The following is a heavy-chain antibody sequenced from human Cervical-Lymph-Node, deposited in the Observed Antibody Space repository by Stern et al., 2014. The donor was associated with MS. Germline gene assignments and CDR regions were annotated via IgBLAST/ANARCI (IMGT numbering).Heavy chain of an antibody. CDR1: GGSISSYY. D-gene: IGHD3-10*01. V-gene: IGHV4-59*01. CDR3: ARAVWFGEPGGFDP. Sequence: QVQLQESGPGLVKPSETLSLTCTVSGGSISSYYWSWIRQPPGKGLEWIGYIYYSGSTNYNPSLKSRVTISVDTSKNQFSLKLSSVTAADTAVYYCARAVWFGEPGGFDPWGQGTLVTVSS. J-gene: IGHJ5*02. CDR2: IYYSGST.